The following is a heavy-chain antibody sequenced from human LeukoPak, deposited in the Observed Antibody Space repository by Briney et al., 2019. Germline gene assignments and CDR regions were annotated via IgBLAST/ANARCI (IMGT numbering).Heavy chain of an antibody. CDR3: ARGVMHDNS. D-gene: IGHD1-20*01. CDR2: IYYTGST. Sequence: PSETLRLSCTVSGGSISSYYWSWIRQPPGKGLEWIGNIYYTGSTNYNPSLKSRVTISVDTSKNQFSLKLSSVTAADTAVYYCARGVMHDNSWGQGTLVTVSS. J-gene: IGHJ4*02. CDR1: GGSISSYY. V-gene: IGHV4-59*08.